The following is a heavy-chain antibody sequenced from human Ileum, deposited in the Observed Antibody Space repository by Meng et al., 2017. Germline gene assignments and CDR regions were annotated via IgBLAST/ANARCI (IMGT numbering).Heavy chain of an antibody. CDR3: ASGSGSLDY. CDR2: TYYRSKWYS. CDR1: GCSVSSNIAA. V-gene: IGHV6-1*02. J-gene: IGHJ4*02. Sequence: HAPLQQSGPGPVQPYQPLSVPCAVSGCSVSSNIAAWKWFRQSPLRGLEWLGRTYYRSKWYSEYAVSVKSRISITPDTSKNQFSLQMNSVTPEDTAVYYCASGSGSLDYWGPGTLVTVSS. D-gene: IGHD3-3*01.